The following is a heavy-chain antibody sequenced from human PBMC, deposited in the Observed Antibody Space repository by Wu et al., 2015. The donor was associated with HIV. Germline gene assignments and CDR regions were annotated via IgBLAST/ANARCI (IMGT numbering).Heavy chain of an antibody. Sequence: QAQLVQSGTDLKKPGASVKVSCKTSGYTFTNYGVTWVRQVPGQGLEWVGWISAKTGNTNYGKKYQGRVTMTTDTSTNTAYMELRSLRSGDTAIYYCARGDYYDTTGAWLDPWGRGRPGHRLL. CDR3: ARGDYYDTTGAWLDP. J-gene: IGHJ5*01. CDR2: ISAKTGNT. CDR1: GYTFTNYG. V-gene: IGHV1-18*01. D-gene: IGHD3-16*01.